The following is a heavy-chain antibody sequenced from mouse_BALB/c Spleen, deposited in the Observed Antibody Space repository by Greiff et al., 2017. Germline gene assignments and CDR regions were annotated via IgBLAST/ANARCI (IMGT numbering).Heavy chain of an antibody. V-gene: IGHV1S81*02. D-gene: IGHD2-1*01. CDR3: ARFGYGNSPAWFAY. CDR1: GYTFTSYW. CDR2: INPSNGRT. J-gene: IGHJ3*01. Sequence: VQLQQPGAELVKPGASVKLSCKASGYTFTSYWMHWVKQRPGQGLEWIGEINPSNGRTNYNEKFKSKATLTVDKSSSTAYMQLSSLTSEDSAVYYCARFGYGNSPAWFAYWGQGTLVTVSA.